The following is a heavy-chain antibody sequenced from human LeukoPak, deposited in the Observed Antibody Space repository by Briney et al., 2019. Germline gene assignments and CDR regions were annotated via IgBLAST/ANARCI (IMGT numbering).Heavy chain of an antibody. D-gene: IGHD6-13*01. CDR1: GGTFSSYA. V-gene: IGHV1-69*06. CDR3: AREGYSSSWYDEYYFDY. Sequence: ASVKVSCKASGGTFSSYAISWVRQAPGQGLEWMGGIIPIFGTANYAQKFQGRVTITADKSTSTAYMELSSLRSEDTAVYYCAREGYSSSWYDEYYFDYWGQGTLVTVSS. CDR2: IIPIFGTA. J-gene: IGHJ4*02.